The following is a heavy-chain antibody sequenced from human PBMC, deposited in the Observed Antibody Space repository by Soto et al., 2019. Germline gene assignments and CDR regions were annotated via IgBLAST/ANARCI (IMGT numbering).Heavy chain of an antibody. D-gene: IGHD1-26*01. J-gene: IGHJ5*02. CDR3: EREWGDGGSYENWFDP. CDR2: IIPIFGTA. V-gene: IGHV1-69*13. Sequence: SEKVSCNASGGTFSSYAISWVRHAPGQGLEWMGGIIPIFGTANYAQKFQGRVTITADESTSTAYMELGSLRSEDTAVYYCEREWGDGGSYENWFDPWGQGTMVTVSS. CDR1: GGTFSSYA.